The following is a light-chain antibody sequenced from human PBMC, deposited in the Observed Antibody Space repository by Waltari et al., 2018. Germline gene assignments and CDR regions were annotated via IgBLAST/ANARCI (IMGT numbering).Light chain of an antibody. Sequence: DIQMTQSPSSLSASVGDRVTITCRASQMIASYLNWYQQKTGKAPKLLISAVSTLRSGVPSRFSGSGSGTDFTLTISSLQPEDFAIYYCQQNYITHLTFGGGTRVEIK. J-gene: IGKJ4*01. CDR1: QMIASY. V-gene: IGKV1-39*01. CDR3: QQNYITHLT. CDR2: AVS.